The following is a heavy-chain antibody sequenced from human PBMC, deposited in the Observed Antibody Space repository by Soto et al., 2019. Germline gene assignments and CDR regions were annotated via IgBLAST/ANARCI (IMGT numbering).Heavy chain of an antibody. V-gene: IGHV4-61*01. CDR2: IYYSGST. CDR3: AGTILTGYYTFDY. J-gene: IGHJ4*02. Sequence: SETRSLTWTVSGGSVSSGSYYWIWLRQPPGKGLEWIGYIYYSGSTNYNPSLKSRVTISVDTSKNQFSLKLSSVTAADTAVYYCAGTILTGYYTFDYWGQGTLVTVSS. CDR1: GGSVSSGSYY. D-gene: IGHD3-9*01.